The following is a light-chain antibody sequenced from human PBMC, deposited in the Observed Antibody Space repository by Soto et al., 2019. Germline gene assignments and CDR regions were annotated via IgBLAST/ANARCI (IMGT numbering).Light chain of an antibody. CDR1: SSDVGGYNY. Sequence: QSVLTQPASVSGSPGQSITISCTGTSSDVGGYNYVSWYQQHPGKAPKLMLYDVKNRPSGVANRFSGSKSGNTASLTISGLQADDEADYYCSSYPNNSTHVVFGGGTKLPVL. CDR3: SSYPNNSTHVV. V-gene: IGLV2-14*01. J-gene: IGLJ2*01. CDR2: DVK.